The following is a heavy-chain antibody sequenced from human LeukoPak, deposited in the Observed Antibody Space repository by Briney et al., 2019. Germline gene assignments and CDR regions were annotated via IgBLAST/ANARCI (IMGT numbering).Heavy chain of an antibody. Sequence: GGSLRLSCAASGFTFSSYEMNWVRQAPGKGLEWVSYISSSGSTIYYADSVKGRFTISRDNAKNSLYLQMNSLRAEDMALYYCAKDGRGSSPGRGYFQHWGQGTLVTVSS. D-gene: IGHD6-13*01. V-gene: IGHV3-48*03. J-gene: IGHJ1*01. CDR2: ISSSGSTI. CDR3: AKDGRGSSPGRGYFQH. CDR1: GFTFSSYE.